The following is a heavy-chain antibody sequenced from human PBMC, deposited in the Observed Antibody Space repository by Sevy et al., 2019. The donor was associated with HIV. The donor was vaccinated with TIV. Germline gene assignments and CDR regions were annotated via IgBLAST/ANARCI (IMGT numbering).Heavy chain of an antibody. CDR1: GHTFTAYY. D-gene: IGHD2-21*02. CDR2: INPISGGT. Sequence: ASVKVSCKASGHTFTAYYVHWVLQAPGQGLEWMGWINPISGGTNYAQKFQGRVTMTSDTSISTTYMDLSRLTSDDTAVYYCATPQAPCSGGDCNDLDYWGQRTLVTVSS. CDR3: ATPQAPCSGGDCNDLDY. J-gene: IGHJ4*02. V-gene: IGHV1-2*02.